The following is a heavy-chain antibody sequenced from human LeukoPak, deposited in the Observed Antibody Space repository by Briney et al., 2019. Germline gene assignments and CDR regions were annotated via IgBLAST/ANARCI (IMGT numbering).Heavy chain of an antibody. CDR3: ARQDYYGSGSYYNPYYFDY. CDR1: GYSFTSYW. V-gene: IGHV5-51*01. J-gene: IGHJ4*02. D-gene: IGHD3-10*01. CDR2: IYPGDSDT. Sequence: ESLKISCKGSGYSFTSYWIGWVRQMPGKGLEWMGIIYPGDSDTRYSPSFQGQVTISADKSISTAYLQWSSQKASDTAMYYCARQDYYGSGSYYNPYYFDYWGQGTLVTVSS.